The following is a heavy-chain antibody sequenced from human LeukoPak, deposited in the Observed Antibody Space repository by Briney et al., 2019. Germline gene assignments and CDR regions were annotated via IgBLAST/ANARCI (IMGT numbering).Heavy chain of an antibody. Sequence: GGSLRLSCTASGFIFSNYAMSWVRQAPGKGPEWVSTISGSGGSIYYADSVKGRFTISRDNSKNTLYLQMNSLRAEDTAVYYCAKTSRSAAPGKAGYWGQGTLVTVS. D-gene: IGHD2-2*01. CDR2: ISGSGGSI. V-gene: IGHV3-23*01. J-gene: IGHJ4*02. CDR1: GFIFSNYA. CDR3: AKTSRSAAPGKAGY.